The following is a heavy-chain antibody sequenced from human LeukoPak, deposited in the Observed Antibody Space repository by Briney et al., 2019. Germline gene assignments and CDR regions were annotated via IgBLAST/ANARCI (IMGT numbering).Heavy chain of an antibody. Sequence: PGGPLRLSCTGSGLTFNHAWMTWVRQAPGKGLEWVGRIKSYNDGGTVDYAAPVKGRFSLSRDDSRSTVHLQMNSLKTEDTALYYCVTGGEGEPFFEYWGQGTLVPVSS. CDR3: VTGGEGEPFFEY. J-gene: IGHJ4*02. V-gene: IGHV3-15*01. CDR1: GLTFNHAW. D-gene: IGHD2-21*01. CDR2: IKSYNDGGTV.